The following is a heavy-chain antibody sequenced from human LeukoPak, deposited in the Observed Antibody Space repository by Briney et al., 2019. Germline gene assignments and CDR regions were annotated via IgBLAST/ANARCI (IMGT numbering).Heavy chain of an antibody. CDR3: AREYSSSSGRAFDI. D-gene: IGHD6-6*01. Sequence: TGGSLRLSCAASGFSLNTYSMNWVRQAPGKGLEWISYITSSRSTIYYADSVKGRFTISRDNAENSLYLQMSSLRADDTAVYYCAREYSSSSGRAFDIWGQGTMVTVSS. J-gene: IGHJ3*02. CDR1: GFSLNTYS. V-gene: IGHV3-48*01. CDR2: ITSSRSTI.